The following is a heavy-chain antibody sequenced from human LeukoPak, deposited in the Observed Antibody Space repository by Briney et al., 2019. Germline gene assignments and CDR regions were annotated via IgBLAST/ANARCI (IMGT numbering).Heavy chain of an antibody. CDR2: IWYDGSNK. J-gene: IGHJ3*02. D-gene: IGHD3-22*01. CDR3: AKETRGYSAFDI. Sequence: PGGSLRLSCAASGFTFSSYGMHWVRQAPGKGLEWVAVIWYDGSNKYYADSVKGRFTISRDNSKNTLYLQMNSLRAEDTAVYYCAKETRGYSAFDIWGQGTMVTVSS. CDR1: GFTFSSYG. V-gene: IGHV3-33*06.